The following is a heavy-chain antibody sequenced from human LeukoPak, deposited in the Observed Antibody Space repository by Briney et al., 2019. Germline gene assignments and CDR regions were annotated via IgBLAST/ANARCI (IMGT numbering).Heavy chain of an antibody. J-gene: IGHJ6*02. CDR1: GFTFSSYW. D-gene: IGHD3-10*01. CDR2: INEGGSEK. V-gene: IGHV3-7*01. CDR3: ARVGHYYVPGSYWATSRYYYYGMDV. Sequence: GGSLRLSCAASGFTFSSYWMSWVRQAPGKGLEWVANINEGGSEKYYVDSVKGRFTISRDNAKNSLYLQMNSLRAEDTALYYCARVGHYYVPGSYWATSRYYYYGMDVWGQGTTVTVSS.